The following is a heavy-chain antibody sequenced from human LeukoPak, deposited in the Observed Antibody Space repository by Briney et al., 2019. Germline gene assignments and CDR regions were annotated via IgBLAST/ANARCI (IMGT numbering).Heavy chain of an antibody. Sequence: SETLSLTCTVSGDSVSSGSYYWSWIRQPPGKGLEWIGYIYYSGSTNYNPSLKSRVTISVDTSKNQFSLKLSSVTAADTAVYYCASTAYYDILTGSPGAFDIWGQGTMVTVSS. CDR3: ASTAYYDILTGSPGAFDI. CDR2: IYYSGST. V-gene: IGHV4-61*01. J-gene: IGHJ3*02. D-gene: IGHD3-9*01. CDR1: GDSVSSGSYY.